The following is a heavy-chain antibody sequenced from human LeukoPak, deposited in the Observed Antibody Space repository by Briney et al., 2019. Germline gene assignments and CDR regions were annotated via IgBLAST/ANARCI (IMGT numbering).Heavy chain of an antibody. V-gene: IGHV3-23*01. CDR1: GSTFSSYA. CDR2: ISGSGGST. J-gene: IGHJ3*02. D-gene: IGHD2-21*02. CDR3: AKDHFHIVVVTAILSAFDI. Sequence: PGGSLRLSCAASGSTFSSYAMSWVRQAPGKGLEWVSAISGSGGSTYYADSVKGRFTISRDNSKNTLYLQMNSLRAEDTAVYYCAKDHFHIVVVTAILSAFDIWGQGTMVTVSS.